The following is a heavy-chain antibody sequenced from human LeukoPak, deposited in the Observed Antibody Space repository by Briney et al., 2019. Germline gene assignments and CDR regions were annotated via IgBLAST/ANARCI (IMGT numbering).Heavy chain of an antibody. CDR2: IRHDGSET. CDR3: ARDSRRWYQLLYMYYGMDV. V-gene: IGHV3-7*01. D-gene: IGHD2-2*02. CDR1: GFPFSSYW. J-gene: IGHJ6*02. Sequence: PGGSLRLSCAASGFPFSSYWMSWVRQAPGKGLEWVANIRHDGSETYYVDSLRGRFTISRDNAKNLVYLQMSSLRAEDTAVYYCARDSRRWYQLLYMYYGMDVWGQGTTVTVSS.